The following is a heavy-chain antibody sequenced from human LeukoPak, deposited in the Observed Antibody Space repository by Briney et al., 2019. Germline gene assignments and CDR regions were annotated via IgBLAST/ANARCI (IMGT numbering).Heavy chain of an antibody. V-gene: IGHV1-46*01. CDR3: ASGYCSGCSCYSAEYFQH. Sequence: GASVKVSCKASGYTFTSYYMHWVRQAPGQGLEWMGIITPSGGSTSCAQKFQGRVTMTRDTSTSTVYMELSSLRSEDTAVYYCASGYCSGCSCYSAEYFQHWGQGTLVTVSS. D-gene: IGHD2-15*01. CDR1: GYTFTSYY. CDR2: ITPSGGST. J-gene: IGHJ1*01.